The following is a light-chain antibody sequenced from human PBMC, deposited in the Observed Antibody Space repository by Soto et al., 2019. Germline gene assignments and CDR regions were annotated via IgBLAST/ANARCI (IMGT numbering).Light chain of an antibody. J-gene: IGKJ4*01. Sequence: EIVITQSPATLSVSPGERATLSCRASQSVSILLAWYQQKPGQARRLLIHGATTRVTGIPARVSGSESGTELTLTISSLQTEEFPTYYCQQANSFPLPFGGGTKWIS. CDR3: QQANSFPLP. CDR1: QSVSIL. CDR2: GAT. V-gene: IGKV3-15*01.